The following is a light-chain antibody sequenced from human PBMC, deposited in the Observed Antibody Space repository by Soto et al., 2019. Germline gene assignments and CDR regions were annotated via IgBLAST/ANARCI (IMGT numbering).Light chain of an antibody. V-gene: IGKV3-15*01. J-gene: IGKJ1*01. CDR1: QSVSSN. Sequence: EIVMTQSPATLSVSPGERATLSCRASQSVSSNLAWYQQKPGQAPRLLIYGASTRATGIPARFSGSGSGTEVTLTVRSLQSEDYAVYYCHQYNNWPPWTFGQGTKVDIK. CDR2: GAS. CDR3: HQYNNWPPWT.